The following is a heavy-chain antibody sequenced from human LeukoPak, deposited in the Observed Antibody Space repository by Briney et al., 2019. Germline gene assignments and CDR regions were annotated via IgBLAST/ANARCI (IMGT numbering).Heavy chain of an antibody. J-gene: IGHJ4*02. CDR1: GGSISSSSYY. D-gene: IGHD5-18*01. CDR2: IYHSGST. Sequence: SETLSLTCTVSGGSISSSSYYWGWIRQPPGKGLEWIGSIYHSGSTYYNPSLKSRVTISVDTSKNQFSLKLSSVTAADTAVYYCARVDTAIDYWGQGTLVTVSS. V-gene: IGHV4-39*01. CDR3: ARVDTAIDY.